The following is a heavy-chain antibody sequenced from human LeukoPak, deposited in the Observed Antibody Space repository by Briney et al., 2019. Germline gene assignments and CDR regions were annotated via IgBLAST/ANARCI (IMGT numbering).Heavy chain of an antibody. CDR2: IYTSGST. CDR1: GGPISSYY. D-gene: IGHD3-10*01. J-gene: IGHJ3*02. V-gene: IGHV4-4*07. CDR3: ARGGDYHHAFDI. Sequence: SETLSLTCTVSGGPISSYYWSWIRQPAGKGLEWIGRIYTSGSTNYNPSLKSRVTMSVDTSKNQFSLKLSSVTAADTAVYYCARGGDYHHAFDIWGQGTMVTVSS.